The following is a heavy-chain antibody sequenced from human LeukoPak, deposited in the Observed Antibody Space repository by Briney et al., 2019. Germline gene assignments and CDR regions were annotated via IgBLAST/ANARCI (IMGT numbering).Heavy chain of an antibody. D-gene: IGHD3-16*01. Sequence: SQTLSLTCAISGDSVSTNSVGWNWIRQSPSRGLEWLGRTYYRSKWYTDYAVSVSSRITINPDASKNQFSLQLNSVTPEDTAVYYCASSSLRGSDAFDIWGQGTMVTVSS. J-gene: IGHJ3*02. CDR2: TYYRSKWYT. V-gene: IGHV6-1*01. CDR3: ASSSLRGSDAFDI. CDR1: GDSVSTNSVG.